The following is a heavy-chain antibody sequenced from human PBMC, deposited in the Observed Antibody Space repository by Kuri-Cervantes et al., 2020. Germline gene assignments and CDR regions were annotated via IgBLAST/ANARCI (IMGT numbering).Heavy chain of an antibody. CDR2: ITSDIKTI. CDR3: AVSVAGRFDS. J-gene: IGHJ4*02. CDR1: GFTFSSYA. V-gene: IGHV3-48*02. D-gene: IGHD6-19*01. Sequence: LSLTCAASGFTFSSYAMSWVRQAPGKGLEWVSYITSDIKTIYYADSVKGRFTISRDNAKGSLYMQMNSLRDDDTAVYYCAVSVAGRFDSWGQGTLVTVSS.